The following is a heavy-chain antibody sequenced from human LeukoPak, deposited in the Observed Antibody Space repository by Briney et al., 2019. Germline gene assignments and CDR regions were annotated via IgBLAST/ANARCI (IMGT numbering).Heavy chain of an antibody. V-gene: IGHV3-23*01. D-gene: IGHD6-19*01. CDR2: IFGSGGST. CDR3: AKTTTGYSSGRFPGWPVDY. CDR1: GFTFSSYA. J-gene: IGHJ4*02. Sequence: GGSLRLSCATSGFTFSSYAMYWVRQAPGKGLEWVSGIFGSGGSTHYADSVKGRFTISRDNSKNTVYLQMNSLRAEDTAVYYCAKTTTGYSSGRFPGWPVDYWGQGTLVTVSS.